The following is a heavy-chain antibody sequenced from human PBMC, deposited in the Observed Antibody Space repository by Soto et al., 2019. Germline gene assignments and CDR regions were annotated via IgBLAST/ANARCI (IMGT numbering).Heavy chain of an antibody. J-gene: IGHJ6*02. CDR3: ARDRIPTGMDV. CDR1: GFTVSSNY. Sequence: EVQLVESGGGLVQPGGSLRLSCAASGFTVSSNYMSWVRQAPGKGLEWVSVIYSGGSTYYADSVKGRFTIPRDNSKNPLYLQMNSLRAEDTAVYYCARDRIPTGMDVWGQGTTVTVSS. CDR2: IYSGGST. V-gene: IGHV3-66*01.